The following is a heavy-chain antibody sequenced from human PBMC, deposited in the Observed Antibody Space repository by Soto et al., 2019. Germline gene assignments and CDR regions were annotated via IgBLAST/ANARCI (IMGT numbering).Heavy chain of an antibody. CDR2: IYYSGST. V-gene: IGHV4-30-4*01. CDR1: GGSISSGDYY. J-gene: IGHJ4*02. CDR3: ASHYYYDSSGFKDY. D-gene: IGHD3-22*01. Sequence: PSETLSLTCTVSGGSISSGDYYWSWIRQPPGKGLEWIGYIYYSGSTYYNPSLKSRVTISVDTSKNQFSMKLSSVTAEDTAVYYCASHYYYDSSGFKDYWCQATLVTVS.